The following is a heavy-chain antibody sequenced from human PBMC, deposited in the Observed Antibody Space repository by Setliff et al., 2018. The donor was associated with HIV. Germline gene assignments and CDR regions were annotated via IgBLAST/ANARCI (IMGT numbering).Heavy chain of an antibody. Sequence: AGGSLRLSCEASGFNVEKSGMHWIRQAPGKGLEWVAVMYYDGVTTYYADSVKGRFTISRDGSKNMIFLQMNSLRVDGTAVYYCARGRVLEWLLNHWGQGTRVTVSS. CDR3: ARGRVLEWLLNH. V-gene: IGHV3-30*12. CDR2: MYYDGVTT. D-gene: IGHD3-3*01. CDR1: GFNVEKSG. J-gene: IGHJ4*02.